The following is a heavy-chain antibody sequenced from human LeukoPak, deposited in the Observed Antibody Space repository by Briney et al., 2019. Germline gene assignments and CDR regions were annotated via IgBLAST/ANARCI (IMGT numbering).Heavy chain of an antibody. CDR1: GFNFNNFA. V-gene: IGHV3-23*01. Sequence: PGGSLRVSCAASGFNFNNFAMSCVRQAPGKGPEWLSAMTGPADTTYYAESVKGRFTISRDYSKSMVYLQMNSLRVEDTAIYYCAKGAEIDHWGQGTLVTVSS. J-gene: IGHJ4*02. CDR2: MTGPADTT. CDR3: AKGAEIDH.